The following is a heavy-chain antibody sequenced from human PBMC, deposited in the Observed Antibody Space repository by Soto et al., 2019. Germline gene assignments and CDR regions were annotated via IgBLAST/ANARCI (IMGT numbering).Heavy chain of an antibody. J-gene: IGHJ4*02. Sequence: PGGSLRLSCAASGFSFSHYLMHWVRQAPGKGLVWVSRISPDGSTTTYADSVKGRFTISRDNAKGTLYLQMNSLTVEDGAVYYCADSWLPTSYWGPGTLVTVSS. D-gene: IGHD3-10*01. CDR3: ADSWLPTSY. CDR2: ISPDGSTT. CDR1: GFSFSHYL. V-gene: IGHV3-74*01.